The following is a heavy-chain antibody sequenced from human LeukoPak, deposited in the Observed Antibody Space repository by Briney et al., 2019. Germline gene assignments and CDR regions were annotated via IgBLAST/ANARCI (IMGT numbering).Heavy chain of an antibody. Sequence: GGSLRLSCAASGFTFSSYAMSWVRQAPGKGLEWVSAISGSGGSTYYADSVKGRFTISRDNSKNTLYLQMNSLRAEDTAVYYCAKGDCSSTSCYSYGYYYYGMDVWGQGTTVTVSS. D-gene: IGHD2-2*01. CDR1: GFTFSSYA. J-gene: IGHJ6*02. V-gene: IGHV3-23*01. CDR3: AKGDCSSTSCYSYGYYYYGMDV. CDR2: ISGSGGST.